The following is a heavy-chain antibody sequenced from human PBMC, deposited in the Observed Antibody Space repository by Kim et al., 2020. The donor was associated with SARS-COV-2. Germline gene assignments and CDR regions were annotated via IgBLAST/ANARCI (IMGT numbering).Heavy chain of an antibody. V-gene: IGHV1-18*01. Sequence: ASVKVSCKASGYTFTIYGISWVRQAPGQGLEWMGWISAYNGNTNYAQKLQGRVTMTTDTSTTKAYMELRSLRSDDTAVYYCARVGDFWSGYYTGPSVGFFDPWGQGTLVTVSS. D-gene: IGHD3-3*01. CDR1: GYTFTIYG. CDR2: ISAYNGNT. CDR3: ARVGDFWSGYYTGPSVGFFDP. J-gene: IGHJ5*02.